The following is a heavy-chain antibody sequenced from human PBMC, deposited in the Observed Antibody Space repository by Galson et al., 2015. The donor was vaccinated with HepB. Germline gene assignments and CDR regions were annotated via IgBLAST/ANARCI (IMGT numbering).Heavy chain of an antibody. Sequence: SVKVSCKASGYTFTGYYMHWVRQAPGKGLEWMGGFDPEDGETIYAQKFQGRVTMTEDTSTDTAYMELSSLRSEDTAVYYCATAVAGTGPRPYYYYGMDVWGQGTMVTVSS. CDR1: GYTFTGYY. CDR2: FDPEDGET. D-gene: IGHD6-19*01. CDR3: ATAVAGTGPRPYYYYGMDV. V-gene: IGHV1-24*01. J-gene: IGHJ6*02.